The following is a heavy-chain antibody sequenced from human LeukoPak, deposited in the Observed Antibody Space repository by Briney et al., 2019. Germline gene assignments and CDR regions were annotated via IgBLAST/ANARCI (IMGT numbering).Heavy chain of an antibody. CDR3: ARDGSSWYEGYYYMDV. J-gene: IGHJ6*03. D-gene: IGHD6-13*01. CDR2: ISAYNGNT. V-gene: IGHV1-18*01. Sequence: ASVKVSCKASGYTLSRQYMHWVRQAPGQGLEWMGWISAYNGNTNYAQKLQGRVTMTTDTSTSTAYMELRSLRSDDTAVYYCARDGSSWYEGYYYMDVWGKGTTVTVSS. CDR1: GYTLSRQY.